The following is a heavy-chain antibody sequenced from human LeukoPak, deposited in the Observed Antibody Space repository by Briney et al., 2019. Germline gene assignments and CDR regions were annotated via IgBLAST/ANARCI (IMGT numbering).Heavy chain of an antibody. CDR1: GGSISSYY. Sequence: SETLSLTCTVSGGSISSYYWSWIRQPPGKGLEYIGYIYYSETTNYNPSLKSRVTISVDTSKNQFSLKLISVTAADTAVYYCARLAKIENRSLAYYFDYWGQGTLVTVSS. CDR3: ARLAKIENRSLAYYFDY. CDR2: IYYSETT. D-gene: IGHD1-26*01. J-gene: IGHJ4*02. V-gene: IGHV4-59*01.